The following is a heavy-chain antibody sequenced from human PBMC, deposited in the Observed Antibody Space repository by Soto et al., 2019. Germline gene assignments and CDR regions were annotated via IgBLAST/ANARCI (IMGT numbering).Heavy chain of an antibody. D-gene: IGHD1-26*01. CDR2: IYYTGST. CDR1: GGSISNYY. V-gene: IGHV4-59*01. CDR3: ARERYSGTYEFDC. Sequence: QVQLQESGPGLVKPSETLSLTCTVSGGSISNYYWSWIRQPPGKGLEWIGYIYYTGSTNYNPSLKSRVTISVDTSKNQFSLKLNSVTAADTAVYYCARERYSGTYEFDCWGQGALVTVSS. J-gene: IGHJ4*02.